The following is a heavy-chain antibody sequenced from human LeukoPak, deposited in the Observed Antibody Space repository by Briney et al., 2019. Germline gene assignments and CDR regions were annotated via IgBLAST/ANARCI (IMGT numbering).Heavy chain of an antibody. V-gene: IGHV4-4*09. D-gene: IGHD6-6*01. J-gene: IGHJ6*03. CDR2: IYTSGST. CDR1: GGSISSYY. CDR3: ARADSSSSLRYYYYMDV. Sequence: SETLSLTCTVSGGSISSYYWSWIRQPPGKGLEWIGYIYTSGSTNYNPSLKSRVTISVDTSKNQFSLKLSSVTAADTAVYYCARADSSSSLRYYYYMDVWGKGTTVTVSS.